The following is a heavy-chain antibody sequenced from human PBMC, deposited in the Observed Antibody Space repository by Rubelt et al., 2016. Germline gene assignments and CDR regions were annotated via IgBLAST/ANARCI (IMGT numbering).Heavy chain of an antibody. CDR2: ISGGSSTI. V-gene: IGHV3-48*04. Sequence: YISGGSSTIYYADSVKGRFTISRDNAKNSLYLQMNSLRAEDTAVYYCARGGDALSFDPWGQGTLVTVSS. CDR3: ARGGDALSFDP. D-gene: IGHD7-27*01. J-gene: IGHJ5*02.